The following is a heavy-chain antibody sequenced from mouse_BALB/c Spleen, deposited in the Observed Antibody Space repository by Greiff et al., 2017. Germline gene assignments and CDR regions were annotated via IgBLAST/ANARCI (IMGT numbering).Heavy chain of an antibody. CDR3: TPYYRYDEVAY. D-gene: IGHD2-14*01. J-gene: IGHJ3*01. CDR1: GYTFTDYE. V-gene: IGHV1-15*01. Sequence: QVQLQQSGAELVRPGASVTLSCKASGYTFTDYEMHWVKQTPVHGLEWIGAIDPETVGTAYNQKFKGKATLTADKSSSTAYMELRSLTSEDSAVYYCTPYYRYDEVAYWGQGTLVTVSA. CDR2: IDPETVGT.